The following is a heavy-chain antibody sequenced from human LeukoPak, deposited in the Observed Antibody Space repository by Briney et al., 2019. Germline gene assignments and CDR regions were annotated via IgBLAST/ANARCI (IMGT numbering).Heavy chain of an antibody. CDR3: AGVDTAMVRSIYFDY. CDR1: GGSISSSSYY. D-gene: IGHD5-18*01. V-gene: IGHV4-39*07. J-gene: IGHJ4*02. Sequence: SETLSLTCTVSGGSISSSSYYWGWTRQPPGKGLEWIGSIYYSGSTYYNPSLKSRVTISVDTSKNQFSLKLSSVTAADTAVYYCAGVDTAMVRSIYFDYWGQGTLVTVSS. CDR2: IYYSGST.